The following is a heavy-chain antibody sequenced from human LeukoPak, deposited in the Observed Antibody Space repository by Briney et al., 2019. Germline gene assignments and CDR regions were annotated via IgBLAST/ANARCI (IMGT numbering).Heavy chain of an antibody. CDR2: ISGSGGST. V-gene: IGHV3-23*01. CDR3: ARVGGHTVVRGVITPPHYYYYYMDV. Sequence: PGGSLRLSCAASGFTFSSYAMSWVRQAPGKGLEWVAVISGSGGSTYYADSVKGRFTISRDNSKNTLYLQMNSLRAEDTAVYYCARVGGHTVVRGVITPPHYYYYYMDVWGKGTTVTVSS. J-gene: IGHJ6*03. CDR1: GFTFSSYA. D-gene: IGHD3-10*01.